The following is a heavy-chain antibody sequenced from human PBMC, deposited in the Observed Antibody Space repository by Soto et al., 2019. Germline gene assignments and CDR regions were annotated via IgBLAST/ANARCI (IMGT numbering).Heavy chain of an antibody. Sequence: QVQLVESGGGVVQPGRSLRLSCAASGFTFSSYAMHWVRQAPGKGLEWVAVISYDGSNKYYADSVKGRFTISRDNSKNTLYLQMNRLRAEDTAVYYCARSNTYYYDSSGYDAFDIWGQGTMVTVSS. V-gene: IGHV3-30-3*01. CDR3: ARSNTYYYDSSGYDAFDI. CDR1: GFTFSSYA. J-gene: IGHJ3*02. D-gene: IGHD3-22*01. CDR2: ISYDGSNK.